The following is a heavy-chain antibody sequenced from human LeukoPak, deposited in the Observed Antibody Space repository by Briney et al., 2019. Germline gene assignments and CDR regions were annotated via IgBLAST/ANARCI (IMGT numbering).Heavy chain of an antibody. D-gene: IGHD1-1*01. V-gene: IGHV4-38-2*02. Sequence: PSETLSLTCTVSGYSISSGYYWGWIRQSPGKGLEWIGSIYHSGSTYYNPSLKSRVTISVDTSKNQFSLKLSSVTAADTAVYYCARAVGSVWNDPHDAFDIWGQGTMVTVSS. CDR1: GYSISSGYY. J-gene: IGHJ3*02. CDR2: IYHSGST. CDR3: ARAVGSVWNDPHDAFDI.